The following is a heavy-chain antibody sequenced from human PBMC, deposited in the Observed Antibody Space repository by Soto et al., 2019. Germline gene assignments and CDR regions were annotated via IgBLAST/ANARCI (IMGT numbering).Heavy chain of an antibody. CDR1: GYRFTSYW. CDR2: IYPGDSDT. D-gene: IGHD3-3*01. Sequence: GESLKISCKGSGYRFTSYWIGWVRQMPGKGLEWMGIIYPGDSDTRYSPSFQGQVTISADKSISTAYLQWSSLKASDTAMYYWARHNFVVWSGDDGAPNCYYGMGVWGQGTTVTVSS. CDR3: ARHNFVVWSGDDGAPNCYYGMGV. V-gene: IGHV5-51*01. J-gene: IGHJ6*02.